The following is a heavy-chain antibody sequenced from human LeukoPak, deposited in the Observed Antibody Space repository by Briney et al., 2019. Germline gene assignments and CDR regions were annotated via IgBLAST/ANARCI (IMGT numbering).Heavy chain of an antibody. J-gene: IGHJ4*02. V-gene: IGHV3-7*03. Sequence: GGSLRLSCAASGFTFRNNWMNWIRQTPGKGLEWVANIRPDASDTGYVDSVKGRFTISRDNAKNLLYLQMNSLRVDDTAVYYCTSISLGANEDYWGQGTQVTVSS. D-gene: IGHD1-26*01. CDR2: IRPDASDT. CDR1: GFTFRNNW. CDR3: TSISLGANEDY.